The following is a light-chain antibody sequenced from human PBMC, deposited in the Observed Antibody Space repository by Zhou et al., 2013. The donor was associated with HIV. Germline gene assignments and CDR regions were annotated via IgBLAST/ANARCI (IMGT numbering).Light chain of an antibody. V-gene: IGKV1-39*01. J-gene: IGKJ3*01. CDR1: QSIDNN. CDR3: QQSYSTPFT. Sequence: DIQMTQSPSSLSASVGDRVTISCRARQSIDNNLNWYQQKPGKAPKLVIYTASTLQRGVPSRFSGSGSGTDFTLTISSLQPEDFATYYCQQSYSTPFTFGPGTKVEIK. CDR2: TAS.